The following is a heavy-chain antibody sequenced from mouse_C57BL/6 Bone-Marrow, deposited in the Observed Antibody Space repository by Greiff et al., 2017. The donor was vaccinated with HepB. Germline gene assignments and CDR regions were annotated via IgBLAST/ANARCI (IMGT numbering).Heavy chain of an antibody. Sequence: EVHLVESGGDLVKPGGSLKLSCAASGFTFSSYGMSWVRQTPDKRLEWVATISSGGSYTYYPDSVKGRFTISRDNAKNTLYLQMSSLKSEDTAMYYCARHTSLYYYAMDYWGQGTSVTVSS. D-gene: IGHD1-1*01. V-gene: IGHV5-6*01. CDR1: GFTFSSYG. CDR3: ARHTSLYYYAMDY. J-gene: IGHJ4*01. CDR2: ISSGGSYT.